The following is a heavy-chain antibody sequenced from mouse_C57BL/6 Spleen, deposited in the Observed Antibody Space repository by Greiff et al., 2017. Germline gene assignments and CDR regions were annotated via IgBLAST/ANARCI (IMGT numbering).Heavy chain of an antibody. Sequence: EVQLQQSGPVLVKPGASVKMSCKASGYTFTDYYMNWVKQSHGKSLEWIGVINPYNGGTSYNQKFKGKATLTVDKSSSTAYMELNSLTSEDSAVYYCARHYYGSSCFDYWGQGTTLTVSS. CDR2: INPYNGGT. D-gene: IGHD1-1*01. V-gene: IGHV1-19*01. CDR3: ARHYYGSSCFDY. J-gene: IGHJ2*01. CDR1: GYTFTDYY.